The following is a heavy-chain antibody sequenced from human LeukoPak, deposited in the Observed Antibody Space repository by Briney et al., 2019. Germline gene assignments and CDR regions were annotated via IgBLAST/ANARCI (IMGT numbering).Heavy chain of an antibody. Sequence: SETLSLTCTVSGDSINSLDLWSRVRQPPGKGLECIGEMYLSGTTHSNPSVKSRVTISIDKSKNQFFLNLSSVTAADTAVYYCAGLVGRYSSGLYYYYFDYWGQGTLVTVSS. CDR2: MYLSGTT. CDR3: AGLVGRYSSGLYYYYFDY. CDR1: GDSINSLDL. D-gene: IGHD3-22*01. J-gene: IGHJ4*02. V-gene: IGHV4-4*02.